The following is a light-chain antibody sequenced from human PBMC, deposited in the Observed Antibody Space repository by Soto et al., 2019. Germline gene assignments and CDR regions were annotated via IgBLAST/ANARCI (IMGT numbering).Light chain of an antibody. J-gene: IGLJ1*01. V-gene: IGLV2-14*03. CDR3: SSYTTSNTRQIV. Sequence: QSALTQPASVSGSPGQSITISCTGTSSDVVGYNYVSWYQPHPGKAPKLIIYDVTNRPSGVSNPFSGSKSGNTASLTISGLQPEAEADYYCSSYTTSNTRQIVFGTGTKVTVL. CDR1: SSDVVGYNY. CDR2: DVT.